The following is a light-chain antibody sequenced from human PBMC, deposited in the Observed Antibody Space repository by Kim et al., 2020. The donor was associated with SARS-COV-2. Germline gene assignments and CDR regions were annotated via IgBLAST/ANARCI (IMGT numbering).Light chain of an antibody. CDR1: SSNIGAGYD. Sequence: QSVLTQPPSVSGAPGQRVTISCTGISSNIGAGYDVHWYLQLPGTAPKLLIYGNSIRPSGVPDRFSDSKSGTSASLAITGLQTEDEADYYCQSYDSSLSGYVFGTGTKVTVL. CDR3: QSYDSSLSGYV. J-gene: IGLJ1*01. V-gene: IGLV1-40*01. CDR2: GNS.